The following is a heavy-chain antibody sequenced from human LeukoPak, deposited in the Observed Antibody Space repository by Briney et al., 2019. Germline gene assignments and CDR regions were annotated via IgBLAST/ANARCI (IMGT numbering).Heavy chain of an antibody. CDR2: IYYSGGT. V-gene: IGHV4-39*07. CDR1: GGSISSSSYY. D-gene: IGHD2-15*01. Sequence: SETLSLTCTVSGGSISSSSYYWDWIRQPPGTGLEWIGSIYYSGGTYYNPSLKSRVTISVDTSKSQFSLKLSSVTAADTAVYYCARGPRYSHFQHWGQGTLVTVSS. J-gene: IGHJ1*01. CDR3: ARGPRYSHFQH.